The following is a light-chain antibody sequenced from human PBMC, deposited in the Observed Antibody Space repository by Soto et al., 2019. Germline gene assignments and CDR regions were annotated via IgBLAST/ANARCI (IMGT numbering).Light chain of an antibody. J-gene: IGKJ2*01. CDR1: QSISGW. CDR3: QQYNYYPYT. CDR2: QAS. V-gene: IGKV1-5*03. Sequence: DIQMTQSPSTLSASVGDRVTITCRASQSISGWLAWYQQIPGKAPNLLIYQASRLQSGVPSRFSGSGSGTEFTLTISSLQPDDFATYDCQQYNYYPYTFGQGTKLEIK.